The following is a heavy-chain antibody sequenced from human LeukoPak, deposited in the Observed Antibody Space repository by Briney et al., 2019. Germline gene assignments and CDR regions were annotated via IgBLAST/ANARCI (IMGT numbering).Heavy chain of an antibody. V-gene: IGHV4-59*01. CDR2: IYYSWST. D-gene: IGHD5-24*01. Sequence: SETLSLTCTVCGGSISRYYWSWLRQPPGKGLEGIGDIYYSWSTNYNPSLKSRVTISVATSKSPFSLKLSSVTAADRAVYYCARDRGTFGYWGQGTLVTVSS. CDR3: ARDRGTFGY. CDR1: GGSISRYY. J-gene: IGHJ4*02.